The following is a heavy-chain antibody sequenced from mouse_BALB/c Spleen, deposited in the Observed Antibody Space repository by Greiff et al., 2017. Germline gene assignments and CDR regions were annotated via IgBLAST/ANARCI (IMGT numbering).Heavy chain of an antibody. D-gene: IGHD1-1*01. CDR3: ARGLYYGSSRFAY. CDR1: GFSLTSYG. V-gene: IGHV2-9*02. CDR2: ICAGGST. Sequence: VQLVESGPGLVAPSQCLSLSCTASGFSLTSYGVHWVRLPPGQGLEWLGVICAGGSTNYNSAIMSRLSISKDNSKSHVFFKMNSLQTDDTAMYYCARGLYYGSSRFAYWGQGTLVTVSA. J-gene: IGHJ3*01.